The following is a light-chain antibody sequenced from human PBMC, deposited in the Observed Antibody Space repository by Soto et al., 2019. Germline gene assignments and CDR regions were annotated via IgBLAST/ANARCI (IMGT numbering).Light chain of an antibody. Sequence: IQMTQSPSSLSASVGDRVTVTCRASQSISTYLNWYQQKPGKAPDLLIYAASSLRSGVPSRFSGGGSGTDFTLSVSSLQPEDFATYYCQQTYTTPRTFGQGTKVDIK. CDR3: QQTYTTPRT. J-gene: IGKJ1*01. V-gene: IGKV1-39*01. CDR2: AAS. CDR1: QSISTY.